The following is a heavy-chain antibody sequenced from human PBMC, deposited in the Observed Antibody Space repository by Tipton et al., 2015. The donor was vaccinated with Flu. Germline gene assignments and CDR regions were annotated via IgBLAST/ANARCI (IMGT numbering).Heavy chain of an antibody. CDR2: ISYDGSNK. D-gene: IGHD2-2*01. Sequence: SLRLSCAASGFTFSSYGMHWVRQAPGKGLEWVAVISYDGSNKYYADSVKGRFTISRDNSKNTLYLKMNSLRAEDTAVYYCAKIFQPAPFDYWGQGTLVTVSP. V-gene: IGHV3-30*18. CDR3: AKIFQPAPFDY. J-gene: IGHJ4*02. CDR1: GFTFSSYG.